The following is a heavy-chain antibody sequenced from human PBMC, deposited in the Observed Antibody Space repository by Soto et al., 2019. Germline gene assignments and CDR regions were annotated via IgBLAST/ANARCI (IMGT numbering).Heavy chain of an antibody. D-gene: IGHD3-10*01. CDR2: IYYSGST. J-gene: IGHJ6*02. CDR3: ARDRGYYGMDV. V-gene: IGHV4-59*01. Sequence: SETLSLTCTVSGGSISSYYWSWIRQPPGKGLEWIGYIYYSGSTNYNPSLKSRVTISVDTSKNQFSLKLSSVTAADTAVYYCARDRGYYGMDVWGQGTTVTVSS. CDR1: GGSISSYY.